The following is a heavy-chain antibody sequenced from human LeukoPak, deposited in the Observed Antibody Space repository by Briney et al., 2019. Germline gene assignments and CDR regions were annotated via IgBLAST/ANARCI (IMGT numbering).Heavy chain of an antibody. J-gene: IGHJ4*02. CDR2: INHSGST. D-gene: IGHD3-22*01. Sequence: SHTLSLTCAVYGVSFSGYYWSWIRHPPGKRLEWVGEINHSGSTNYNPSLKSRVTISVDTSKNQFSLKLSSVTAADTAVYFCARGPPTDYYDSSGFYYVFDYWGQGTLVTVSS. CDR3: ARGPPTDYYDSSGFYYVFDY. CDR1: GVSFSGYY. V-gene: IGHV4-34*01.